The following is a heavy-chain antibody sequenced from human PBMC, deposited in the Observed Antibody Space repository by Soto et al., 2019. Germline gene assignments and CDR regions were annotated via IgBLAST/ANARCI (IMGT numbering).Heavy chain of an antibody. CDR3: ARVEAVAGLYNYHGLDV. J-gene: IGHJ6*02. V-gene: IGHV1-69*12. D-gene: IGHD6-19*01. Sequence: QVQLVQSGAEVKKPGSSVKVSCKVSGGTFSNYAIDWVRLAPGHGLEWMGGIVPIFGTTYYTQKFQGRATIIADDSTTTAYLEMSSLRYEETAIYYCARVEAVAGLYNYHGLDVWGQGTAVTVSS. CDR1: GGTFSNYA. CDR2: IVPIFGTT.